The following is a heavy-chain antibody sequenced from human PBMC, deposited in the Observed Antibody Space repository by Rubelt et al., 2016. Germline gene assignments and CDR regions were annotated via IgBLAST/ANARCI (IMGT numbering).Heavy chain of an antibody. D-gene: IGHD3-22*01. V-gene: IGHV4-34*01. J-gene: IGHJ4*02. Sequence: QVQLQQWGAGLLKPSETLSLTCAVYGGSFSGYYWSWIRQPPGKGLEWIGEINHSGSTNYNPSLKSRVTISGDTSKNQLSLKRSPVTAADTAVYYCARGKEGLGVTMMDYWGQGTLVTVSS. CDR1: GGSFSGYY. CDR2: INHSGST. CDR3: ARGKEGLGVTMMDY.